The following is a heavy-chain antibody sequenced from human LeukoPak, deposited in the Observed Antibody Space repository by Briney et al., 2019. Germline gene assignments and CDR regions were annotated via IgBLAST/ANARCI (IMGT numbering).Heavy chain of an antibody. J-gene: IGHJ4*02. CDR3: ARDGPYSSGWFTIPYFDY. D-gene: IGHD6-19*01. V-gene: IGHV1-18*01. CDR1: GYIFTDYA. CDR2: ISAYNGNT. Sequence: GASVKVSCKASGYIFTDYAITWVRQAPGQGLEWMGWISAYNGNTNYAQKLQGRVTMTTDTSTSTAYMELRSLRSDDTAVYYCARDGPYSSGWFTIPYFDYWGQGTLVTVSS.